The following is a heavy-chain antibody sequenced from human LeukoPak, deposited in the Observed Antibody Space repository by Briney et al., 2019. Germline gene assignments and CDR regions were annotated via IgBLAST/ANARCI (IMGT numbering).Heavy chain of an antibody. CDR1: GGSISSYY. D-gene: IGHD7-27*01. Sequence: SETLSLTCTVSGGSISSYYWSWIWQPPGKGLEWIGYIYYSGSTNYNPSLKSRVTISVDTSKNQFSLKLSSVTAADTAVYYCARGGANWGFPVDYWGQGTLVTVSS. J-gene: IGHJ4*02. V-gene: IGHV4-59*01. CDR3: ARGGANWGFPVDY. CDR2: IYYSGST.